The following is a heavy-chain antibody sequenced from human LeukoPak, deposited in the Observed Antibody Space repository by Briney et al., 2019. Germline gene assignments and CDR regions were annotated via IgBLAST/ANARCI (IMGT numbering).Heavy chain of an antibody. CDR1: GFTFSIYG. J-gene: IGHJ4*02. Sequence: GGSLRLSCAASGFTFSIYGMHWVRQAPGKGLEWVAVISYDGSNKYYADSVKGRFTISRDNSKNTLYLQMNSLRAEDTAIYYCGRDWKLDYWGQGTLVTVSS. D-gene: IGHD1-1*01. V-gene: IGHV3-30*03. CDR3: GRDWKLDY. CDR2: ISYDGSNK.